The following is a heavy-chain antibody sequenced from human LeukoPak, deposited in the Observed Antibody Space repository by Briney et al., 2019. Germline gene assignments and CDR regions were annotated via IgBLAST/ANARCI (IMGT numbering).Heavy chain of an antibody. D-gene: IGHD2-21*01. V-gene: IGHV3-23*01. CDR1: GFTFSSYA. Sequence: SGGSLRLSCAASGFTFSSYAMSWVRQAPAKGLEWVSAISGSGGSTYYADSVKGRFTISRDNAKNSLYLQMTSLRAEDTAVYYCTRGGYSTAGDYWGHGALVTVSS. CDR3: TRGGYSTAGDY. CDR2: ISGSGGST. J-gene: IGHJ4*01.